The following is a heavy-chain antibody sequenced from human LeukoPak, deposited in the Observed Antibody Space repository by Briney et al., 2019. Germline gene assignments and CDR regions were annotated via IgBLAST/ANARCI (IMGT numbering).Heavy chain of an antibody. D-gene: IGHD5-18*01. J-gene: IGHJ3*02. Sequence: EASVKVSCKASGGTFSSYAISWVRQAPGQGLEWMGGIIPIFGTANYAQKFQGRVTITADKSTSTAYMELSSLRSEDTAVYYCAYVDTAMGDAFDIWGQGTMVTVSS. CDR2: IIPIFGTA. V-gene: IGHV1-69*06. CDR1: GGTFSSYA. CDR3: AYVDTAMGDAFDI.